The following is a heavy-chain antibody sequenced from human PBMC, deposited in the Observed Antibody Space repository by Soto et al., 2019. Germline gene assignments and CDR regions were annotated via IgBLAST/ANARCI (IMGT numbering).Heavy chain of an antibody. CDR2: IYPGDSDT. V-gene: IGHV5-51*01. CDR3: ARHLSGYDRGYYYMDV. J-gene: IGHJ6*03. Sequence: PGESLKISCKGSGYSFTSYWIGWVRQMPGKGLEWMGIIYPGDSDTRYSPSFQGQVTISADKSISTAYLQWSSLKASDTAMYYCARHLSGYDRGYYYMDVWGKGTTVTVPS. D-gene: IGHD5-12*01. CDR1: GYSFTSYW.